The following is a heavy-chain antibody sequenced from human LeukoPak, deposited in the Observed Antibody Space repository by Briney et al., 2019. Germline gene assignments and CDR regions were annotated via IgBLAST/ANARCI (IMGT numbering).Heavy chain of an antibody. CDR3: AKDVLRYFDWLVSY. D-gene: IGHD3-9*01. CDR2: ISGSGGST. V-gene: IGHV3-23*01. J-gene: IGHJ4*02. Sequence: GGSLRLSCAASGFTFSSYAMSWVRQAPGKGLEWVSAISGSGGSTYYADSVKGRFTTSRDNSKNTLYLQMNSLRAEDTAVYYCAKDVLRYFDWLVSYWGQGTLVTVSS. CDR1: GFTFSSYA.